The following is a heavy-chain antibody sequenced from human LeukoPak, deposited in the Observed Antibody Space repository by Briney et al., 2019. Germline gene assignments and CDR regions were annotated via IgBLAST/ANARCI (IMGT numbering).Heavy chain of an antibody. V-gene: IGHV1-69*06. J-gene: IGHJ2*01. CDR3: ARSQPLAYFDL. CDR2: IIPIFGTA. CDR1: GGSFNSDA. Sequence: SVKVSCKSSGGSFNSDAISWVRQPPGQGLELMGGIIPIFGTANYAQKFQGRVTITADKSTNTAYMELSSLRSEDTAVYYCARSQPLAYFDLWGRGTLVTVSS.